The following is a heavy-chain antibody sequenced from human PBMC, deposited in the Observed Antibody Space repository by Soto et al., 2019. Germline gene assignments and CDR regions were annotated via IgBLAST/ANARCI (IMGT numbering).Heavy chain of an antibody. V-gene: IGHV5-51*01. CDR2: IYPGDSDT. CDR3: ARQPYYYYDSSGYYFDY. J-gene: IGHJ4*02. Sequence: GESLKISCKGSGYSFTSYWIGWVRQMPGKGLEWMGIIYPGDSDTRYSPAFQGQVTRSADKSISTAYLQWSSLKASDTAMYYCARQPYYYYDSSGYYFDYWVQGTLVTVSS. CDR1: GYSFTSYW. D-gene: IGHD3-22*01.